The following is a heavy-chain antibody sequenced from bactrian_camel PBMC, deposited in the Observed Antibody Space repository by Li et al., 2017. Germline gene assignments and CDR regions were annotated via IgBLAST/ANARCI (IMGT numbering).Heavy chain of an antibody. D-gene: IGHD7*01. CDR2: TIDGDGQT. V-gene: IGHV3S44*01. CDR1: GFPFSSYD. Sequence: QLVESGGGLVQPGGSLRLSCAASGFPFSSYDMTWVRQAPGKEREGVATIDGDGQTSYADSVKGRFTISKDNAKNVLYLQMNSLKPDDSGTYYCAYESGTTPDLCRRRGPGGYFGQGTQVTVS. J-gene: IGHJ4*01.